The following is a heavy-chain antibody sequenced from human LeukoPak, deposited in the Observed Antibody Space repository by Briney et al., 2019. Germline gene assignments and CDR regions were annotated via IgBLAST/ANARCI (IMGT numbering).Heavy chain of an antibody. CDR3: ARDDFWSGCSDY. V-gene: IGHV4-34*01. CDR1: GGSFSGYY. D-gene: IGHD3-3*01. CDR2: INHSGST. Sequence: SETLSLTCAVYGGSFSGYYWSWIRQPPGKGLEWIGEINHSGSTNYNPSLKSRVTISVDTSKNQFSLKLSSVTAADTAVYYCARDDFWSGCSDYWGQGTLVTVSS. J-gene: IGHJ4*02.